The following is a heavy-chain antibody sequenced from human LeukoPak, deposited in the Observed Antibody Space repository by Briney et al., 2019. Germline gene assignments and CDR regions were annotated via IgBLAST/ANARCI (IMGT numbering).Heavy chain of an antibody. CDR3: AKNQYQLPGLQDY. Sequence: GGSLRLSCAASGFTFSSYAMSWVRQAPAKGLECVSAISGSGGRTYYADSVKGRFTISRDNSKNTLYLQMNSLRAEDTALYYCAKNQYQLPGLQDYWGQGTLVTVSS. D-gene: IGHD2-2*01. CDR2: ISGSGGRT. CDR1: GFTFSSYA. V-gene: IGHV3-23*01. J-gene: IGHJ4*02.